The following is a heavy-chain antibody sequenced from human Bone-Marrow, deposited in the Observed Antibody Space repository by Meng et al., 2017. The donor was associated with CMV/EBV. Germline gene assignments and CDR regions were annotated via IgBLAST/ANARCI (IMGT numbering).Heavy chain of an antibody. CDR2: ISSSSSFI. J-gene: IGHJ4*02. V-gene: IGHV3-21*01. CDR3: ARGGASALVVPAAIDY. Sequence: GESLKISCAASGFTFSSYSMNWVRQAPGKGLEWVSSISSSSSFIWYADSVKGRFTISRDNAKNSLYLQMNSLRAEDTAVYYCARGGASALVVPAAIDYWGQGTLVTVSS. D-gene: IGHD2-2*01. CDR1: GFTFSSYS.